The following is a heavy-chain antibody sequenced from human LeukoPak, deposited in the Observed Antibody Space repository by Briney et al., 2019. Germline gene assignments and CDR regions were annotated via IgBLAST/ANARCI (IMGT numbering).Heavy chain of an antibody. J-gene: IGHJ4*02. V-gene: IGHV3-48*03. D-gene: IGHD3-10*01. CDR3: ARGRGSGSYYALTFDC. Sequence: QPGGSLRLSCAASGFTFSSYEMNWVRQAPGKGLEWVSYISSGSSSIYYADSVKGRFTISRDNANISLYLQMNSLRALITTFYYCARGRGSGSYYALTFDCWGQGTLVTVSS. CDR2: ISSGSSSI. CDR1: GFTFSSYE.